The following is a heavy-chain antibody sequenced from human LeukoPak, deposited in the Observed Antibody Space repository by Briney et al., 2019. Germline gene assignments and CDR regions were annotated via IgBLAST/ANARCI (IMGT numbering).Heavy chain of an antibody. Sequence: HGGSLRLSCAASGFTFSSYWMHWVRQAPGKGLVWVSRINTDGSSTSYADSVKGRFTISRDNAKNTLYLQMNSLRAEDTAVYYCARDCSSTSCYPRQHWFDPWGQGTLVTVFS. V-gene: IGHV3-74*01. D-gene: IGHD2-2*01. CDR2: INTDGSST. CDR1: GFTFSSYW. J-gene: IGHJ5*02. CDR3: ARDCSSTSCYPRQHWFDP.